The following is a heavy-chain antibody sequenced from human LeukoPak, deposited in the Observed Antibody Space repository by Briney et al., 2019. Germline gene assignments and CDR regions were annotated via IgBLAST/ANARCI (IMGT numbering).Heavy chain of an antibody. V-gene: IGHV3-7*01. CDR1: GFTFSRYW. CDR3: ARDWWDSSGYYDY. Sequence: GGSLRLSCAASGFTFSRYWMTWVRQAPGKGPEWVAHIKEDGSDKYYVDSVKGRFTISRDNAKNSLYLQMNSLRAEDTAVYYCARDWWDSSGYYDYWGQGTLVTVSS. D-gene: IGHD3-22*01. J-gene: IGHJ4*02. CDR2: IKEDGSDK.